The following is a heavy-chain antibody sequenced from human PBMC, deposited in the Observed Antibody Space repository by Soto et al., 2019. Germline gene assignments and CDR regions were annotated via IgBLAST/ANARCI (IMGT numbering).Heavy chain of an antibody. Sequence: QVQLVQPGAEVKKPGASVKVSCKASGYPFTSYGISWVRQPPGKGLEWMGWISANNGNTNYAQKLQGRVTMTTDTSTSTAYMELRSLRSDDTAVYYCARVLYTKVWFDPWGQGTLVTVSS. V-gene: IGHV1-18*01. CDR1: GYPFTSYG. D-gene: IGHD1-1*01. CDR3: ARVLYTKVWFDP. J-gene: IGHJ5*02. CDR2: ISANNGNT.